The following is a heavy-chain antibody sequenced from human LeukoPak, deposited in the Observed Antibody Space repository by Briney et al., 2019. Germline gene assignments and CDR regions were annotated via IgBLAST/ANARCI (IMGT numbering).Heavy chain of an antibody. CDR1: GGSINDSRYY. D-gene: IGHD3-10*01. CDR3: ARDHYGSGSYPFYYYYMDV. CDR2: IYYSGTI. J-gene: IGHJ6*03. V-gene: IGHV4-39*07. Sequence: SETLSLTCTVSGGSINDSRYYWGWIRQPPGKRLEWIGTIYYSGTIYYNPSLKSRVTISVDTSKNQFSLRLSSVTAADTAVYYCARDHYGSGSYPFYYYYMDVWGKGTTVTISS.